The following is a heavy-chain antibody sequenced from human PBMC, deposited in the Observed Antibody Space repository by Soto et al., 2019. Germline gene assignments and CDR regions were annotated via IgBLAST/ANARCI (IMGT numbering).Heavy chain of an antibody. J-gene: IGHJ3*02. Sequence: SVKVSCKASGGTFSSYAISWVRQAPGQGLEWMGGIIPIFGTANYAQKFQGRVTITADKSTSTAYMELSSLRSEDTAVYYCARARRWLQTDAFDIWGQGTMVTVS. V-gene: IGHV1-69*06. CDR2: IIPIFGTA. CDR1: GGTFSSYA. CDR3: ARARRWLQTDAFDI. D-gene: IGHD5-12*01.